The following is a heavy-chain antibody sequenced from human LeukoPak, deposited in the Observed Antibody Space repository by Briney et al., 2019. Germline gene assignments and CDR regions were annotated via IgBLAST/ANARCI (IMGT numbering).Heavy chain of an antibody. CDR2: MNPNSGNT. CDR3: ARGPLIYGSGSYYDY. Sequence: GASVKVSCKASGYTFTSYDINWVRQTTGQGLEWMGWMNPNSGNTGYAQKFQGRVTMTRDTSISTAYMDLSSLRSEDTAVYYCARGPLIYGSGSYYDYWGQGTLVTVSS. J-gene: IGHJ4*02. CDR1: GYTFTSYD. D-gene: IGHD3-10*01. V-gene: IGHV1-8*01.